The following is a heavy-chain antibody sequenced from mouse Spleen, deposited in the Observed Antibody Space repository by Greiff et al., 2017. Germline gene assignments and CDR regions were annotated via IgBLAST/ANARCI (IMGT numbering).Heavy chain of an antibody. V-gene: IGHV5-9*04. D-gene: IGHD4-1*01. CDR2: ISSGGGNT. CDR1: GFTFSSYT. J-gene: IGHJ4*01. Sequence: EVKLVESGGGLVKPGGSLKLSCAASGFTFSSYTMSWVRQTPAKRLEWVATISSGGGNTYYPDSVKGRFTISRDNARNTLYLQMSSLRSEDTAMYYCARRSGKYYAMDYWGQGTSVTVSS. CDR3: ARRSGKYYAMDY.